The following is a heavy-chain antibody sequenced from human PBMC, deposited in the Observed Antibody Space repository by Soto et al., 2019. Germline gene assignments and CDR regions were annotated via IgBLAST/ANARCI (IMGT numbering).Heavy chain of an antibody. D-gene: IGHD1-26*01. CDR1: GGSISSGGYY. V-gene: IGHV4-31*03. J-gene: IGHJ4*02. CDR3: ARFGRWEYYFDY. Sequence: PSETLSLTCTVSGGSISSGGYYWSWIRQHPGKGLEWIGYIYYSGSTYYNPSLKSRVTISVDTSKNQFSLKLSSVTAADTAVYYCARFGRWEYYFDYWGQGTLVTVSS. CDR2: IYYSGST.